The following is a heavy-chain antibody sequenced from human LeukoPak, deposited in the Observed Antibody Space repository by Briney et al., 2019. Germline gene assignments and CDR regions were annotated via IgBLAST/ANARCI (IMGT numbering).Heavy chain of an antibody. Sequence: GRSLRLSCAASGFTFDDYAMHWVRQAPGKGLEWVSGISWNSGSIGYADSVKGRFTISRDNAKNSLYLQMNSLRAEDTAVYYCARDPTPAAGTTLTDYWGQGTLVTVSS. J-gene: IGHJ4*02. CDR2: ISWNSGSI. D-gene: IGHD1-7*01. CDR3: ARDPTPAAGTTLTDY. CDR1: GFTFDDYA. V-gene: IGHV3-9*01.